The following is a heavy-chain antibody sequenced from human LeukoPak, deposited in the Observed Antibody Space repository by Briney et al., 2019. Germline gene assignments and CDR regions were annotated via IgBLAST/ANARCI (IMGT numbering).Heavy chain of an antibody. V-gene: IGHV3-33*06. CDR1: GFTFSSYG. J-gene: IGHJ6*03. Sequence: PGGSLRLSCAASGFTFSSYGMHWVRQAPGKGLEWVAVIWYDGSNKYYADSVKGRFTISRDNSKNTLYLQMNSLRAEDTAVYYCAKERYNWSYVYHMDVWGKGTTVTVSS. CDR3: AKERYNWSYVYHMDV. D-gene: IGHD1-7*01. CDR2: IWYDGSNK.